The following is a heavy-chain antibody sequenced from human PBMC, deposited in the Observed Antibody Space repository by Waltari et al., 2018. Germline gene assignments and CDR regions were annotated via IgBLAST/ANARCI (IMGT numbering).Heavy chain of an antibody. CDR3: ARDVAIYYYGMDV. CDR2: ISSSSSYI. J-gene: IGHJ6*02. Sequence: EVQLVESGGGLVKPGGSLRLSCAASGFTFSSSSMNWVRQAPGKGLEWVSSISSSSSYIYYADSVKGRFTISRDNSKNTLYLQMNSLRAEDTAVYYCARDVAIYYYGMDVWGQGTTVTVSS. D-gene: IGHD2-15*01. CDR1: GFTFSSSS. V-gene: IGHV3-21*01.